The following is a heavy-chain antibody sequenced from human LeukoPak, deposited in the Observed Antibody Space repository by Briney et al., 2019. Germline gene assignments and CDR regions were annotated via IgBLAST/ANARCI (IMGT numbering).Heavy chain of an antibody. D-gene: IGHD3-10*01. Sequence: PSETLSLTCSLSGGSISSFYLSWIRQPPGKGLERIGYSSYTADSNYNPSHKSRVTISIDTSKNQFSLRLTSVTAADTAVYYCAASSHSGSYRAHWGQGALVTVSS. CDR3: AASSHSGSYRAH. V-gene: IGHV4-59*12. J-gene: IGHJ4*02. CDR1: GGSISSFY. CDR2: SSYTADS.